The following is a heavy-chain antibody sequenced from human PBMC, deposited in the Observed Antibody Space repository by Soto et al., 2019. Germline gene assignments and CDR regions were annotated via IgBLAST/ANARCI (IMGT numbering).Heavy chain of an antibody. D-gene: IGHD1-1*01. CDR3: ATELHDMHAFAI. Sequence: QVQLVESGGGVVQPGRSLRLSCVASGFPFSAYGMHWVRQPPGKGPEWVAMTWFDESHKYYADSVKDRITIFRDNSKNTPYLQMNSLRYEDSDVYYCATELHDMHAFAIWGQETMVTVSS. J-gene: IGHJ3*02. CDR2: TWFDESHK. V-gene: IGHV3-33*01. CDR1: GFPFSAYG.